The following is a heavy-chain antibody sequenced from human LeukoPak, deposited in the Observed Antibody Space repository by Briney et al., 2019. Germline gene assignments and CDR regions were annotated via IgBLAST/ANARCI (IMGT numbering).Heavy chain of an antibody. Sequence: SETLSLTCSVSGYSIISGYYWGWIRQPPGKGLGWIGTIYHSGSTYYNPSLKSRVTISVDTSKNQFSLKLSSVTAADTAVYYCARSRDGYNPGYFDYWGQGTLVTVSS. CDR2: IYHSGST. D-gene: IGHD5-24*01. CDR3: ARSRDGYNPGYFDY. CDR1: GYSIISGYY. J-gene: IGHJ4*02. V-gene: IGHV4-38-2*02.